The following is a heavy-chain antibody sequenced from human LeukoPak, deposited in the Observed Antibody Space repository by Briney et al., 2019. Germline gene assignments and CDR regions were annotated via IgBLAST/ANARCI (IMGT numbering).Heavy chain of an antibody. CDR1: GYSISSGYY. CDR3: ARGSLRWFYFDY. Sequence: SETLSLTCTVSGYSISSGYYWGWIRQPPGKGLEWIGYIYYSGSTNYNPSLKSRVTISVDTSKNQFSLKLSSVTAADTAVYYCARGSLRWFYFDYWGQGTLVTDSS. CDR2: IYYSGST. V-gene: IGHV4-38-2*02. J-gene: IGHJ4*02. D-gene: IGHD4-23*01.